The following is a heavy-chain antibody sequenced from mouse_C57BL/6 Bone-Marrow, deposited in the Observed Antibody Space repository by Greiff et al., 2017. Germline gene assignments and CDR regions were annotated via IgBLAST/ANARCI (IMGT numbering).Heavy chain of an antibody. CDR1: GFTFSSYA. Sequence: EVKLQESGEGLVKPGGSLKLSCAASGFTFSSYAMSWVRQTPEKRLEWVAYISRGGDYIYYADTVKGRFTISRDNARNTLYLQMSSLKSEDTAMYYCTRAPSWYVDVWGTGTTVTVSS. CDR2: ISRGGDYI. CDR3: TRAPSWYVDV. V-gene: IGHV5-9-1*02. J-gene: IGHJ1*03.